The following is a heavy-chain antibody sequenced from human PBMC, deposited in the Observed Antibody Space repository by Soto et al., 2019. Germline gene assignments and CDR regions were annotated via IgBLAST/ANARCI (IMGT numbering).Heavy chain of an antibody. Sequence: GGSLRLSCAASGFTFSSYGMDWVRQAPGKGLEWVAVIWYDGSNKYYADSVKGRFTISRDNSKNTLYLQMNSLRAEDTAVYYCARGLKPGYYMAVWGKGTTVTVSS. V-gene: IGHV3-33*01. CDR3: ARGLKPGYYMAV. CDR1: GFTFSSYG. CDR2: IWYDGSNK. J-gene: IGHJ6*03.